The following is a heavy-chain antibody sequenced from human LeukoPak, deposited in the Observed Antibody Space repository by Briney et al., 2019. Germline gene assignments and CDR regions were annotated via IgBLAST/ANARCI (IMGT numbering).Heavy chain of an antibody. CDR1: GGSISSYY. Sequence: SETLSLTCTVSGGSISSYYWSWIRQPPGKGLEWIGNIYYSGSTNYNPSLKSRVTISVDTSKNQFSLKLSSVTAADTAVYYCARVAGYSSFYYFQGMDVWGQGTTVTVSS. V-gene: IGHV4-59*01. CDR3: ARVAGYSSFYYFQGMDV. CDR2: IYYSGST. J-gene: IGHJ6*02. D-gene: IGHD6-13*01.